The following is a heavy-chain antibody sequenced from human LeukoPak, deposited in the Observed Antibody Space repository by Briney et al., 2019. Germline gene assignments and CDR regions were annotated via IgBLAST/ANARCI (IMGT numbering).Heavy chain of an antibody. CDR2: INPSGGST. CDR3: ARGLTWIQLWLRNYFDY. CDR1: GYTFTSYY. V-gene: IGHV1-46*01. D-gene: IGHD5-18*01. J-gene: IGHJ4*02. Sequence: ASVKVSCKASGYTFTSYYMLWVRQAPGQGLEWMGIINPSGGSTSYAQKFQGRVTMTRDTSTSTVYMELSSLRSEDTAVYYCARGLTWIQLWLRNYFDYWGQGTLVTVSS.